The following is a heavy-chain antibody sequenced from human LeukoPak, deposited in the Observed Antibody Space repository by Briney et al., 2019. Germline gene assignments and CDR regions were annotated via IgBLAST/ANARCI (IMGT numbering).Heavy chain of an antibody. CDR3: ARDRCSSRSCYLKITQKGYFYP. Sequence: PSETLSLTCTVSGGSINNYYWSWIRQPPGKGLEWIGYIYYSGSTNYNPSLKSRVTISLDTSKNQFSLKLSSVTAADTAVYYCARDRCSSRSCYLKITQKGYFYPWVRGTVVTVSS. V-gene: IGHV4-59*01. CDR2: IYYSGST. D-gene: IGHD2-2*01. J-gene: IGHJ2*01. CDR1: GGSINNYY.